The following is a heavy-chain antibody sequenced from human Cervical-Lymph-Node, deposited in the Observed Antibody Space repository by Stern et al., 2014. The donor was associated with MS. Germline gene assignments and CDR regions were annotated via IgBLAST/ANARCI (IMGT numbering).Heavy chain of an antibody. CDR2: TSYDGSKN. V-gene: IGHV3-30*04. J-gene: IGHJ6*02. Sequence: VQLVESGGGAVQPGGSLRLSCTASAFTFSEYAMHWVRQAPGKGLEWVAVTSYDGSKNWYAESGKGRFTISRDNSKNTLYLQMNSLRAEDTAMYYCVRDDDSSSSFYYYYGMDVWGQGTTVTVSS. CDR3: VRDDDSSSSFYYYYGMDV. CDR1: AFTFSEYA. D-gene: IGHD6-6*01.